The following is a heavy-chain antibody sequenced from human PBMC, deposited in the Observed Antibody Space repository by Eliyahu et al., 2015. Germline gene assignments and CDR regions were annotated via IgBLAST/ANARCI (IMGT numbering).Heavy chain of an antibody. CDR2: VIPIFGTA. CDR3: ASQLRWMGFRWFDP. Sequence: QVQLVQSGAEVKKPGSSVKVSCKASGGTFSSYAISWVRQAPGPGLEWMGGVIPIFGTANYAQKFQGRVTITADESTSTAYMELSSLRSEDTAVYYCASQLRWMGFRWFDPWGQGTLVTVSS. D-gene: IGHD4-23*01. CDR1: GGTFSSYA. V-gene: IGHV1-69*01. J-gene: IGHJ5*02.